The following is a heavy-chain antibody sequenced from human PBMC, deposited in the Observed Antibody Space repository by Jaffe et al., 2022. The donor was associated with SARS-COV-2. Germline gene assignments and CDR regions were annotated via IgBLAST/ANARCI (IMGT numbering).Heavy chain of an antibody. V-gene: IGHV3-15*01. CDR3: TSGSIVVAGTFYIL. CDR2: MKSKADGGTT. J-gene: IGHJ4*02. Sequence: DVQLVESGGGVVKPGGSLRLSCAASGFTFSNAWMSWVRQAPGKGLEWVGRMKSKADGGTTDYAVPVKGRFTISRDDSKNTLYLQMNSLKTEDTAVYYCTSGSIVVAGTFYILWGQGTLVTVSS. CDR1: GFTFSNAW. D-gene: IGHD6-19*01.